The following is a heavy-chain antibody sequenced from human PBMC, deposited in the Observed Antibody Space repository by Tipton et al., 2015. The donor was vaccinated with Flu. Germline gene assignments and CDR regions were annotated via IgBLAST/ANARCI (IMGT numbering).Heavy chain of an antibody. V-gene: IGHV4-4*07. D-gene: IGHD3-3*01. J-gene: IGHJ4*02. Sequence: TLSLTCTVSGGSISSYYWSWIRQPAGKGLEWIGRIYTSGSTNYNPSLKSRVTTSVDTSKNQFSLKLSSVTAADTAVYYCARDGEGVVIIPPYYFDYWGQGTLVTVSS. CDR1: GGSISSYY. CDR2: IYTSGST. CDR3: ARDGEGVVIIPPYYFDY.